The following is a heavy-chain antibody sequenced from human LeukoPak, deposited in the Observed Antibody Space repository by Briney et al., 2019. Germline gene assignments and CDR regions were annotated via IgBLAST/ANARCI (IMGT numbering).Heavy chain of an antibody. J-gene: IGHJ4*02. Sequence: QPGGSLRLSCAASGFTVSSNYMSWVRQAPGKGLEWVSVIYSGGSTYYADSVKGRFTISRDNSKNTLYLQMNSLRAEDTAVYYCAREVYYDSSGSFDYWGQGTLVTVSS. CDR2: IYSGGST. V-gene: IGHV3-66*01. CDR1: GFTVSSNY. CDR3: AREVYYDSSGSFDY. D-gene: IGHD3-22*01.